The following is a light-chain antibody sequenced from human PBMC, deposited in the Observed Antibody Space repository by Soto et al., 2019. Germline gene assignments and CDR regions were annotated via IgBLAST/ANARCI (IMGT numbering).Light chain of an antibody. V-gene: IGLV1-47*01. CDR1: SSNIGSNY. Sequence: QSVLTQPPSASGTPGQRVTISCSGSSSNIGSNYVYWYPQLPGTAPKLLIYRNNQRPSGVPDRFSGSKSGTSASLAISGRRSEDEANYYCAAWDDSLSGVVFGGGTKVTVL. CDR3: AAWDDSLSGVV. CDR2: RNN. J-gene: IGLJ3*02.